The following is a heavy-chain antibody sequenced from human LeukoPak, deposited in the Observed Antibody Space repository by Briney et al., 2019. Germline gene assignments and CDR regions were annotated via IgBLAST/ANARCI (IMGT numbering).Heavy chain of an antibody. CDR1: GFTYTSSA. V-gene: IGHV1-58*02. Sequence: SVKVSCKASGFTYTSSAMQWVRQARGQRLEWIGWIVVGSGNTNYAQKFQERVTITRDMSTSTAYMELRSLRSDDTAVYYCARVGCSSTSCSMDYWGQGTLVTVSS. J-gene: IGHJ4*02. CDR2: IVVGSGNT. D-gene: IGHD2-2*01. CDR3: ARVGCSSTSCSMDY.